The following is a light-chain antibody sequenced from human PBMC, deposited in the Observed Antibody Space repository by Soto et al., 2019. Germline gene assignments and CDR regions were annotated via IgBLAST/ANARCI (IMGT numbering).Light chain of an antibody. J-gene: IGKJ1*01. CDR2: GSS. CDR1: QNFGGMF. Sequence: DIVLTQSPGTLSLSPGERATLSCRASQNFGGMFVAWYQQKLGQAPRLLIYGSSSRATGIPDRFSGSGSGTDFTLTISRLEPEDFAVYYCQQRSKWRTFGQGTKVEIK. V-gene: IGKV3D-20*02. CDR3: QQRSKWRT.